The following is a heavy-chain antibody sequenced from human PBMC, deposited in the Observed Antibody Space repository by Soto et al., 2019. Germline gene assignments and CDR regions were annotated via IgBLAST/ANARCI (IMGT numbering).Heavy chain of an antibody. CDR1: GDSFSSYY. D-gene: IGHD1-1*01. CDR3: ARGDHYESRGYNNAFDV. V-gene: IGHV1-46*01. J-gene: IGHJ3*01. CDR2: INPSDDST. Sequence: ASVKVSCKASGDSFSSYYMHWVRQAPGQGLRWMGIINPSDDSTTYAQNFQGRLTMTRDTSTRTVYMELSSLRSEDTAVYYCARGDHYESRGYNNAFDVWGQGTMVT.